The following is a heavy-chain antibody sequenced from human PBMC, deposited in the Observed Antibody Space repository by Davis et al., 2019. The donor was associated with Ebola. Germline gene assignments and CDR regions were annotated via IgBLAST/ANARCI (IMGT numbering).Heavy chain of an antibody. V-gene: IGHV3-30-3*01. J-gene: IGHJ5*02. CDR1: GFTFSSYA. CDR3: ARGRRIQLWFNWFDP. D-gene: IGHD5-18*01. CDR2: ISYDGSNK. Sequence: GESLKISCAASGFTFSSYAMHWVRQAPGKGLEWVAVISYDGSNKYYADSVKGRFTISRDNSKNTLYLQMNSLRAEDTAVYYCARGRRIQLWFNWFDPWGQGTLVTVSS.